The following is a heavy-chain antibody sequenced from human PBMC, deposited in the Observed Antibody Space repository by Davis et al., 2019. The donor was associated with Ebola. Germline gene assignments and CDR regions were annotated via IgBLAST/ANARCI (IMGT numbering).Heavy chain of an antibody. CDR3: ARRAGIAVADYNWFDP. J-gene: IGHJ5*02. CDR1: GGTFSSYA. CDR2: IIPILGIA. V-gene: IGHV1-69*04. Sequence: SVKVSCKASGGTFSSYAISWVRQAPGQGLEWMGRIIPILGIANYAQKFQGRVTITADKSTSTAYMELSSLRSEDTAVYYCARRAGIAVADYNWFDPWGQGTLVTVSS. D-gene: IGHD6-19*01.